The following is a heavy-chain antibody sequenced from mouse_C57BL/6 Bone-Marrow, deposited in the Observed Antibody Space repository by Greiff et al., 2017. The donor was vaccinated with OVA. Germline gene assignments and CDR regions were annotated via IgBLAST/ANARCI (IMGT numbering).Heavy chain of an antibody. J-gene: IGHJ3*01. CDR3: ARFYDGYYEKFAY. V-gene: IGHV1-64*01. Sequence: VQLQQPGAELVKPGASVKLSCKASGYTFTSYWMHWVKQRPGQGLEWIGMIHPNSGSTNYNEKFKSKATLTVDKSSSTAYMQLSSLTSEDSAVYYCARFYDGYYEKFAYWGQGTLVTVSA. CDR2: IHPNSGST. CDR1: GYTFTSYW. D-gene: IGHD2-3*01.